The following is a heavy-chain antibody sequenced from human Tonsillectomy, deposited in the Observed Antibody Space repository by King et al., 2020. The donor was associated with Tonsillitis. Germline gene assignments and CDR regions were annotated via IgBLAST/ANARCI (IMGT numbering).Heavy chain of an antibody. CDR3: ARLNYYDSSGYYEGQRYYGMDV. V-gene: IGHV5-10-1*03. CDR2: IDPSDSYT. Sequence: VQLVESGAEVKKPGESLRISCKGSGYSFTSYWISWVRQMPGKGLEWMGRIDPSDSYTNYSPSFQGHATISADKSISTAYLQWSSLKASDTAMYYCARLNYYDSSGYYEGQRYYGMDVWGQGTTVTVSS. J-gene: IGHJ6*02. D-gene: IGHD3-22*01. CDR1: GYSFTSYW.